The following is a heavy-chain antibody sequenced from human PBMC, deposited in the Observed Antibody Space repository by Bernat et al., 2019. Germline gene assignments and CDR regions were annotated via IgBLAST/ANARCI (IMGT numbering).Heavy chain of an antibody. Sequence: QVQLVQSGAEVKKPGSSVKVSCKASGGTFSSYTISWVRQAPGQGLEWMGRIIPILGIANYAQKFQGRVTITADKSTSTAYMELSSLRSEDTAVYYCARSVDYDGSGSYHSLYWGQGTLVTVSS. J-gene: IGHJ4*02. CDR1: GGTFSSYT. CDR2: IIPILGIA. D-gene: IGHD3-10*01. V-gene: IGHV1-69*02. CDR3: ARSVDYDGSGSYHSLY.